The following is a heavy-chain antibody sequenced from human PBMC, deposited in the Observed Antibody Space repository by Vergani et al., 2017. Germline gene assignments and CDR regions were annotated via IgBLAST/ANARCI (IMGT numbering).Heavy chain of an antibody. Sequence: VQLVESGGGLVQPGGSLRLSCAASGFTFSSYGMHWVRQAPGKGLEWVAVISYDGSNKYYADSVKGLFTISRDNSKNTLYLQMNRLRAEDTAVYYCARDGGSYWWFDYWGQGTLVTVSS. CDR2: ISYDGSNK. D-gene: IGHD1-26*01. CDR3: ARDGGSYWWFDY. J-gene: IGHJ4*02. V-gene: IGHV3-30*03. CDR1: GFTFSSYG.